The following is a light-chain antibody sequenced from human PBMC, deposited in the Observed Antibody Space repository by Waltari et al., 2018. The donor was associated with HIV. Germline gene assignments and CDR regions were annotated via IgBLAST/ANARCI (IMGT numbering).Light chain of an antibody. CDR3: MLFFRSSYL. Sequence: QSVVTQEPSVTVSPGGTVTPTCTSATGPVIIRHHSNWFQQRPVQAPTPLIYSSTRTHSLTPERFSAFLVDDRSALILSTVWPEDEAVYYCMLFFRSSYLFGGGTKVTVL. CDR1: TGPVIIRHH. J-gene: IGLJ2*01. V-gene: IGLV7-43*01. CDR2: SST.